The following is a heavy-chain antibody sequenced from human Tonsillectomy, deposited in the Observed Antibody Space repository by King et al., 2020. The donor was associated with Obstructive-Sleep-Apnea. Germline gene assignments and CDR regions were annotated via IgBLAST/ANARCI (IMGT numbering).Heavy chain of an antibody. CDR1: GGSLSSGSYY. CDR3: ARVGGVYSGSYCIDQ. J-gene: IGHJ4*02. V-gene: IGHV4-39*07. D-gene: IGHD1-26*01. Sequence: QLQESGPGLVKSSETLSLTCTVSGGSLSSGSYYWGWIRQPPGKGLEWIATVYYNGNTYYSPSLESRVTISVDTSRNQFSLKLSSVIAADTAVYYCARVGGVYSGSYCIDQWGQGTLVIVSS. CDR2: VYYNGNT.